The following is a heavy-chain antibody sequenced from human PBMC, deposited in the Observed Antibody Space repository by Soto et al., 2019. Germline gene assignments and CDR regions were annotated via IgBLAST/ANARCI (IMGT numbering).Heavy chain of an antibody. D-gene: IGHD3-9*01. CDR3: ARRYSDSRTDY. Sequence: PGESLKISCKGSGYSFTTYWITWVRQMPGKGLEWMGRIDPSDSYTNYSPSFKGHVTISADKSSSTAYLQWSSLQASDTAIYYCARRYSDSRTDYWGQGTLVTVSS. V-gene: IGHV5-10-1*01. CDR2: IDPSDSYT. CDR1: GYSFTTYW. J-gene: IGHJ4*02.